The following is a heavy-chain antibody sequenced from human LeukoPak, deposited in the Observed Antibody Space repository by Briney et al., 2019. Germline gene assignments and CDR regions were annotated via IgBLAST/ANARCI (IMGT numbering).Heavy chain of an antibody. Sequence: GSLGLSCAASGFTFSSYEMNWVRQAPGKGLEWVANIKEDGSDKNYVDSVKGRFTISRDNAKNSLYLQMNSLRAEDTAVYYCARDAGYGYDRFDYWGQGTQVTVSS. CDR1: GFTFSSYE. CDR2: IKEDGSDK. CDR3: ARDAGYGYDRFDY. D-gene: IGHD5-18*01. V-gene: IGHV3-7*01. J-gene: IGHJ4*02.